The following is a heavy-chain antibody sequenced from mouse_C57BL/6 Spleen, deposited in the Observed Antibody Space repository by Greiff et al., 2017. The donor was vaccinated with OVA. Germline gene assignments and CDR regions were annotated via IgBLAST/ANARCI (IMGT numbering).Heavy chain of an antibody. V-gene: IGHV1-19*01. Sequence: VQLQQSGPVLVKPGASVKMSCKASGYTFTDYYMNWVKQSHGKSLEWIGVINPYNGGTSYNQKFKGKATLTVDKSSSTAYMELNSLTSEDSAVYYCARKALLLLFDYWGQGTTLTVSS. CDR3: ARKALLLLFDY. CDR2: INPYNGGT. D-gene: IGHD1-1*01. CDR1: GYTFTDYY. J-gene: IGHJ2*01.